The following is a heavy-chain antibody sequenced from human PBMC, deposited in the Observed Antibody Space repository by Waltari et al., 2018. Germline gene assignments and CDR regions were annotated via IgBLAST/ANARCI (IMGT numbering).Heavy chain of an antibody. CDR3: ARHWKRNGYRFDP. D-gene: IGHD5-12*01. Sequence: QLQLQESGPGLVKPSETLSLTCTVSGDSISSSRYYWGWIRQSPGTGLEWIGSIYYSGSTYYNPTLKSRVTISGDTSKNQFSLKLSSVTAADTAVYYCARHWKRNGYRFDPWGQGTLVTVSS. CDR1: GDSISSSRYY. CDR2: IYYSGST. V-gene: IGHV4-39*01. J-gene: IGHJ5*02.